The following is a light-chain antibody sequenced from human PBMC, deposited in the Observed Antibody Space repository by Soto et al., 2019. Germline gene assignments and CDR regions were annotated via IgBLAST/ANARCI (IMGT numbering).Light chain of an antibody. Sequence: DIQMTQSPSSLSASVGDSVTITCRASQSISNYLNWYQQKPGKAPKLLVYAAPSLQSGVPSRFSGSQSGTHFTLTISSLQPEDFATYYCQQSYSTPFPFGPGNKVDIQ. J-gene: IGKJ3*01. CDR1: QSISNY. V-gene: IGKV1-39*01. CDR2: AAP. CDR3: QQSYSTPFP.